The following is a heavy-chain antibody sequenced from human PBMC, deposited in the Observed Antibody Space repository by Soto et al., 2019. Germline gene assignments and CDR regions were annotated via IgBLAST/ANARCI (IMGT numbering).Heavy chain of an antibody. CDR3: VRDAHYTSRYSHYYAMDV. D-gene: IGHD2-2*02. J-gene: IGHJ6*02. CDR2: IYYSGST. Sequence: KASETLSLTCSVSGGSISTYSWSWIRQPPGKGLEGVGSIYYSGSTNYSPSLNSRVTISVDTSKNQFSLKLTSVTAADTAIYYCVRDAHYTSRYSHYYAMDVWGQGTTVTVSS. V-gene: IGHV4-59*01. CDR1: GGSISTYS.